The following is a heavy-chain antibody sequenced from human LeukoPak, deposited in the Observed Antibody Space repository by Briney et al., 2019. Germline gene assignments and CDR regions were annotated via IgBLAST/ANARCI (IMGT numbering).Heavy chain of an antibody. J-gene: IGHJ4*02. CDR2: IRNDGSNK. D-gene: IGHD6-19*01. Sequence: GGSLRLSCAASGFTFSSYGMHWVRQAPGKGLEWVAFIRNDGSNKYYADSVKGRFTISGDNSKNTLYLQMNSLRAEDTAVYYCAKDRSALDYWGQGTLVTVSS. CDR1: GFTFSSYG. V-gene: IGHV3-30*02. CDR3: AKDRSALDY.